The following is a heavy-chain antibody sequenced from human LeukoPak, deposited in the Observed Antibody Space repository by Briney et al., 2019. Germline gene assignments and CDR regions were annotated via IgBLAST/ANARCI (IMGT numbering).Heavy chain of an antibody. CDR2: IYTSGST. CDR3: ARVMDQQMDRSFDY. V-gene: IGHV4-4*07. J-gene: IGHJ4*02. CDR1: GGSISSYY. D-gene: IGHD6-13*01. Sequence: SETLSLTCTVSGGSISSYYWSWIRQPAGKGLEWIGRIYTSGSTNYNPSLKSRVTMSVDTSKNQFSLKLSSVTAADTAVYYCARVMDQQMDRSFDYWGQGILVTVSS.